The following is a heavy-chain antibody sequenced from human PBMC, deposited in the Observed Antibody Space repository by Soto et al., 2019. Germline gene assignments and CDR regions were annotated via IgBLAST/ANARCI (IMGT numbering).Heavy chain of an antibody. D-gene: IGHD1-26*01. CDR1: GFTFSSYS. Sequence: EVQLVESGGGLVQPGGSLRLSCAASGFTFSSYSMNWVRQAPGKGLEWVSYISSSSSTIYYVDSVKGRFTISRDNAKNSRYLQMNSLREEDTDVYYCARDRAGAQYGLDVWGQGTTVTVSS. V-gene: IGHV3-48*02. J-gene: IGHJ6*02. CDR3: ARDRAGAQYGLDV. CDR2: ISSSSSTI.